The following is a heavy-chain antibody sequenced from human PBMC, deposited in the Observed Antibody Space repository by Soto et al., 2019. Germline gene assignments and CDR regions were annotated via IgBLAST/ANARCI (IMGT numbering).Heavy chain of an antibody. CDR1: GGSFSGYY. D-gene: IGHD6-13*01. CDR2: INHSEST. J-gene: IGHJ6*02. Sequence: SETLSLTCAVYGGSFSGYYWSWIRQPPGKGLEWIGEINHSESTNYNPSLKSRVTISVDTSKNQFSLKLSSVTAADTAVYYCARGARKLVYYYYGMDVWGQGTTVTVSS. CDR3: ARGARKLVYYYYGMDV. V-gene: IGHV4-34*01.